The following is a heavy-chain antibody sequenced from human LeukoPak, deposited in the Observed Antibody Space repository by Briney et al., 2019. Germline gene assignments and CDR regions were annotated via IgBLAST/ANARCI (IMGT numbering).Heavy chain of an antibody. J-gene: IGHJ5*02. V-gene: IGHV1-2*02. CDR3: ASEAYCSGGRCSVQRVAS. CDR1: GYTFTAYY. CDR2: SDSKNGDT. Sequence: ASLKLSCKASGYTFTAYYMDTVRQAPGRPLERIGCSDSKNGDTKYAQKFQSRLTITRDTSIGIAYMELRSLTSDDTAVYCASEAYCSGGRCSVQRVASWGQGTPVTVSS. D-gene: IGHD2-15*01.